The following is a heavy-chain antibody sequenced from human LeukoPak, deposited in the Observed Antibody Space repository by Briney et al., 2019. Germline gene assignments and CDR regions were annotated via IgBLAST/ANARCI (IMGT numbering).Heavy chain of an antibody. J-gene: IGHJ6*03. D-gene: IGHD2-15*01. CDR3: ARSSRPCSGGSCYLYSYYYHNMDV. V-gene: IGHV1-2*02. CDR1: GYTFTGYY. CDR2: INPNTGGT. Sequence: ASVKVSCKASGYTFTGYYMHWVRQAPGQGLEWMGWINPNTGGTNYAQKFQGRVTMTRDTSISTAYVELSRLRSDDTAVYYCARSSRPCSGGSCYLYSYYYHNMDVWGKGTTVTISS.